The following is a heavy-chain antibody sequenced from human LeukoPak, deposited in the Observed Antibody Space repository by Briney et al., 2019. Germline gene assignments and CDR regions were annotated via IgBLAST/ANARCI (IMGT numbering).Heavy chain of an antibody. CDR1: GFSLSTSGVG. CDR2: IYWNDDK. J-gene: IGHJ4*02. CDR3: AHRDSSGSAYYFDY. D-gene: IGHD3-22*01. V-gene: IGHV2-5*01. Sequence: SGPTLVKXTQTLTLTCTFSGFSLSTSGVGVGWIRQPPGKALEWLALIYWNDDKRYSPSLKSRLTITKDTSKNQVVLTMTNMDPVDTATYYCAHRDSSGSAYYFDYWGQGTLVTVSS.